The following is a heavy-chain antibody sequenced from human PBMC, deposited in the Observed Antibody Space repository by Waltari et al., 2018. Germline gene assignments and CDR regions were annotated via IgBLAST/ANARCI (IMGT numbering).Heavy chain of an antibody. CDR3: ARVVKYYDSFGFPSDYMDV. D-gene: IGHD3-22*01. CDR2: IYHSGTT. Sequence: QVQLRESGPGLVKPSQTLSLTCSVPGGSVSSGLHSWGWIRQSPGKGLEWIGYIYHSGTTYYNPSLRGRLTLSVDTSNYQSSLKLTSVTAADTAVYYCARVVKYYDSFGFPSDYMDVWGKGTTVIVSS. CDR1: GGSVSSGLHS. J-gene: IGHJ6*03. V-gene: IGHV4-30-4*08.